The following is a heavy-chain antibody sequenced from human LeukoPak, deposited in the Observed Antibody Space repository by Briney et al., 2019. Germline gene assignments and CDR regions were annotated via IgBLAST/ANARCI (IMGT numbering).Heavy chain of an antibody. CDR3: AKDGCSSTSCHYYYYYMDV. CDR1: GFTFSSYA. J-gene: IGHJ6*03. D-gene: IGHD2-2*01. CDR2: ISGSGGST. Sequence: GGSLRLSCAASGFTFSSYAMSWVRQAPGKGLEWVSSISGSGGSTYYADSVKGRFTISRDNSKNTLYLQMNSLRAEDTAVYYCAKDGCSSTSCHYYYYYMDVWGKGTTVTVSS. V-gene: IGHV3-23*01.